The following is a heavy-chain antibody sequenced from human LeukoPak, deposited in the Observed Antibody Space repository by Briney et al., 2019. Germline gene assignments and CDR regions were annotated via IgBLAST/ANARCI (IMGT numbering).Heavy chain of an antibody. J-gene: IGHJ4*02. D-gene: IGHD4-17*01. V-gene: IGHV4-31*03. Sequence: SETLSLTCTVSGGSISSGGYYWSWIRQHPGKGLEWIGYIYYSGSTYYNPSLKSRVTISVDTSKNQFSLKLSSVTAADTAVYYCARGAGGDYPFDYWGQGTLVTV. CDR3: ARGAGGDYPFDY. CDR2: IYYSGST. CDR1: GGSISSGGYY.